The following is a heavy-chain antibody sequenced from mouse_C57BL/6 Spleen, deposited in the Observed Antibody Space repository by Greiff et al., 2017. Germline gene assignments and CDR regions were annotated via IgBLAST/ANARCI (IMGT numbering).Heavy chain of an antibody. J-gene: IGHJ2*01. Sequence: EVQLQQSGPELVKPGASVTMSCKASGYTFTDYNMHWVKQSHGKSLEWIGYINPNNGGTSSNQKFKGKATLTVNKSSSTAYMELRSLTSEDSAVYYGANYYSSSYGYYFDYWGQGTTLTVSS. CDR2: INPNNGGT. CDR3: ANYYSSSYGYYFDY. CDR1: GYTFTDYN. D-gene: IGHD1-1*01. V-gene: IGHV1-22*01.